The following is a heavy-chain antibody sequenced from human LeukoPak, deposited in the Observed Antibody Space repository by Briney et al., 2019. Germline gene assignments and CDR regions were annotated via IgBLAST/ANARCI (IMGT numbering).Heavy chain of an antibody. CDR1: GYSFTSYW. CDR3: ARTPKGGYPSDV. J-gene: IGHJ6*04. Sequence: GESLKISCKGSGYSFTSYWISWVRQMPGKGLEWMGRIDPSDSYTNYSPSFQGHITISADKSISTAYLQWSSLKASDTAMYYCARTPKGGYPSDVWGKGTTVTVSS. V-gene: IGHV5-10-1*01. CDR2: IDPSDSYT. D-gene: IGHD5-18*01.